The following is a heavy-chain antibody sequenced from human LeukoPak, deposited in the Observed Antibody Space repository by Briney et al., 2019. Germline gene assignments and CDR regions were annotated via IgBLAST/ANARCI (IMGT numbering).Heavy chain of an antibody. V-gene: IGHV3-23*01. Sequence: GGSLRLSCAASGFTFSSYAMSWVRQAPGKGLEWVSAISGSGGSTYYADSVKGRFTISRDNSKDTLYLQMNSLRAEDTAVYYCARSRWLQGWPIDYWGQGTLVTVSS. J-gene: IGHJ4*02. CDR1: GFTFSSYA. CDR2: ISGSGGST. CDR3: ARSRWLQGWPIDY. D-gene: IGHD5-24*01.